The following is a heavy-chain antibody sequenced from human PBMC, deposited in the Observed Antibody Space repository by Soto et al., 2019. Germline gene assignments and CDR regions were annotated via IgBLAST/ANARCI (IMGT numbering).Heavy chain of an antibody. J-gene: IGHJ4*02. CDR1: GGTFSSYT. CDR2: IIPILGIA. V-gene: IGHV1-69*02. D-gene: IGHD3-10*01. CDR3: ARGGRITMARGVIPIYDY. Sequence: QVQLVQSGAEVKKPGSSVKVSCKASGGTFSSYTISWVRQAPGQGLEWMGRIIPILGIANYAQKFQGRVTITADKSTSTAYMELSSLRSEDTAVYYCARGGRITMARGVIPIYDYWGQGTLVTVSS.